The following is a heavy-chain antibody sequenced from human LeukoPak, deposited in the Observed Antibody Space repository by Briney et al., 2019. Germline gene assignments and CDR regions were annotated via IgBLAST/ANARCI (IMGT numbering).Heavy chain of an antibody. D-gene: IGHD6-19*01. V-gene: IGHV4-59*08. CDR1: GGSISSYY. CDR3: ARQDSGWPNWFDP. J-gene: IGHJ5*02. Sequence: PSETLSLTCTVSGGSISSYYWSWIRQPPGKGLGWIGYIYYSGSTNYNPSLKSRVTISVDTSKNQFSLKLSSVTAADTAVYYCARQDSGWPNWFDPWGQGTLVTVSS. CDR2: IYYSGST.